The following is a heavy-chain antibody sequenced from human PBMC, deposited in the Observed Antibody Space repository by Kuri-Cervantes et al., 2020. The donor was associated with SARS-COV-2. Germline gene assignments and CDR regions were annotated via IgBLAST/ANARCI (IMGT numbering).Heavy chain of an antibody. D-gene: IGHD3-10*01. Sequence: GESLKISCAVSGFHFSGYGMHWVRQAPGKGLEWVAVIWYDGSKKYYADSVKGRFTISRDNSKNTMYLEMNSLRAEDTAVYYCAGDDTYYEGSGKNYYYAMDVWGQGTTVTVSS. V-gene: IGHV3-33*01. CDR1: GFHFSGYG. CDR3: AGDDTYYEGSGKNYYYAMDV. CDR2: IWYDGSKK. J-gene: IGHJ6*02.